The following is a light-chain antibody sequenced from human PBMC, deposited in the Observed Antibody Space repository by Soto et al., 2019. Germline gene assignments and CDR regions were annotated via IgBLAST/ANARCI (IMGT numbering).Light chain of an antibody. V-gene: IGLV2-14*01. CDR3: SSYTSSSTLV. CDR1: SRDVGGYNY. CDR2: AVS. J-gene: IGLJ3*02. Sequence: QSALTQPASGSGSPGQSITISCTGTSRDVGGYNYVSWYQQHPGKAPTLMIYAVSNRPSGVSNRFSGSKSGNTASLTISGLQAEDEADYYCSSYTSSSTLVFGGGTKLTVL.